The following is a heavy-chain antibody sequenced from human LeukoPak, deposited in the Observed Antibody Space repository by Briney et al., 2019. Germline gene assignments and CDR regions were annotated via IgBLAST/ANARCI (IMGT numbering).Heavy chain of an antibody. Sequence: GGSLRLSCAASGFTFSSYAMSWVRQAPGKGLEWVSSFSGGSGNTYYADSVKGRFTTSRDNSQNTLYLQMSSLRAEDTAIYYCAKDQYIYGSSPFDLWGQGTLVTVSS. CDR1: GFTFSSYA. CDR3: AKDQYIYGSSPFDL. J-gene: IGHJ4*02. V-gene: IGHV3-23*01. CDR2: FSGGSGNT. D-gene: IGHD3-10*01.